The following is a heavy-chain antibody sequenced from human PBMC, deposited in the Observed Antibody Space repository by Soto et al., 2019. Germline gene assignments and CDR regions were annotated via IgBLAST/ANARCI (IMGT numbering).Heavy chain of an antibody. CDR2: ISSGGGTT. D-gene: IGHD6-13*01. CDR1: GLTFSNCV. J-gene: IGHJ4*02. CDR3: VKRGSSSWFYDY. Sequence: LRLSCSVSGLTFSNCVMHWVRQAPGKRLEYVSAISSGGGTTYYADSVKGRFTISRDNSKNTLYLQVSSLTAEDTGVYFCVKRGSSSWFYDYWGQGTPVTVSS. V-gene: IGHV3-64D*06.